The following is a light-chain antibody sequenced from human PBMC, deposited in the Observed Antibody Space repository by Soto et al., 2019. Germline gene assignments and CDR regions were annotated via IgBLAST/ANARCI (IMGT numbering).Light chain of an antibody. CDR3: SSYAGSNNVV. J-gene: IGLJ3*02. CDR2: EVS. CDR1: SSDVGGYNY. V-gene: IGLV2-8*01. Sequence: SALTQPPSASGSPGQSVTISCTVTSSDVGGYNYVSWYQQHPGKAPKLMIYEVSERPSGVPDRFSGSKSGNTASLTVSGLQAEDEADYYCSSYAGSNNVVFGGGTKLTVL.